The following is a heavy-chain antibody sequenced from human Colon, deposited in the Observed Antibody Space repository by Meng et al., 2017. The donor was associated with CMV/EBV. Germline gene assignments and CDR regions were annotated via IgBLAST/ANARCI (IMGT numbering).Heavy chain of an antibody. CDR3: SRRFCSSSSCSLDY. Sequence: ASVTVSCNTSGYTFTGYYLHWVRQAPGRGLEWMGWIHPNSGDTKYAQRFQGRITMTSDTFISTAYMEPSSQISEDKAVYYCSRRFCSSSSCSLDYWGQGTMVTVSS. CDR2: IHPNSGDT. V-gene: IGHV1-2*02. D-gene: IGHD2-2*01. CDR1: GYTFTGYY. J-gene: IGHJ4*02.